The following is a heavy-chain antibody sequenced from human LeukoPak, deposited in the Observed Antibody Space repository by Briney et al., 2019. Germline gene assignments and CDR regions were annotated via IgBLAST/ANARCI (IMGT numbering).Heavy chain of an antibody. J-gene: IGHJ4*02. V-gene: IGHV4-34*01. CDR2: INHSGST. CDR1: GGSFSGYY. CDR3: ARGIDYFDY. D-gene: IGHD2-15*01. Sequence: SETLSLTCAVYGGSFSGYYWSWIRQPPGKGLEWIGEINHSGSTNYNPSLMSRVTISVDTSKNQFSLKLSSVTAADTAVYYCARGIDYFDYWGQGTLVTVSS.